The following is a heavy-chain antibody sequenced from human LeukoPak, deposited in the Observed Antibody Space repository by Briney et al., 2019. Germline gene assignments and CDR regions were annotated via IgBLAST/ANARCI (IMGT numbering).Heavy chain of an antibody. Sequence: GSLRLSCAASGFTFSSYAMSWVRQAPGKGLEWIGEINHSGSTNYNPSLKSRVTISVDTSKNQFSLKLSSVTAADTAVYYCARVKERTMIVTWGQGTLVTVSS. CDR3: ARVKERTMIVT. D-gene: IGHD3-22*01. CDR2: INHSGST. J-gene: IGHJ5*02. V-gene: IGHV4-34*01. CDR1: GFTFSSYA.